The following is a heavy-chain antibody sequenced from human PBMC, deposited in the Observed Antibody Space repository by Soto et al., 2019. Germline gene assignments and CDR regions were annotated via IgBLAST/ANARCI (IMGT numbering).Heavy chain of an antibody. J-gene: IGHJ4*02. CDR3: ARERRDYDLPAPLDF. CDR2: IYYNGRS. CDR1: GGSISSGGYC. V-gene: IGHV4-31*03. D-gene: IGHD3-22*01. Sequence: NPSETLSLTCTVSGGSISSGGYCWSWIRQHPGKGLEWIGYIYYNGRSYYNPSLKSRLTISVDTSKNQFSLRLSSVTAADTAVYYCARERRDYDLPAPLDFWGQGTLVTVSS.